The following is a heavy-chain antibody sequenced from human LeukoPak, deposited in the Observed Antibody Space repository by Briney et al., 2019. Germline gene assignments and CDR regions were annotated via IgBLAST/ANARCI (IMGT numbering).Heavy chain of an antibody. CDR2: ISSSGSYI. Sequence: GGSLGLSCAASRFTFSSYSMNWVRQAPGKGLEWVSSISSSGSYIYYADSVKGRFTISRDNAKNSLYLQMNSLRAEDTAVYYCASIAAAGTPQDAFDIWGQGTMVTVSS. V-gene: IGHV3-21*01. CDR1: RFTFSSYS. CDR3: ASIAAAGTPQDAFDI. D-gene: IGHD6-13*01. J-gene: IGHJ3*02.